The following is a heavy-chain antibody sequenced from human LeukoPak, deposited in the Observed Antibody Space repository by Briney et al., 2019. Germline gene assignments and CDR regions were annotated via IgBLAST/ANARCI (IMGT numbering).Heavy chain of an antibody. V-gene: IGHV4-39*01. CDR2: IYYSGTT. Sequence: SETLSLTCTVSGGSMSSSSYYWGWIRQPPGKGLKWIGTIYYSGTTYYNPSLKSRVTISVDTPKNQFSLKLSSVTAADTAVYYCARGDYYDNSGYLYYWGQGTLVTVSS. J-gene: IGHJ4*02. CDR1: GGSMSSSSYY. D-gene: IGHD3-22*01. CDR3: ARGDYYDNSGYLYY.